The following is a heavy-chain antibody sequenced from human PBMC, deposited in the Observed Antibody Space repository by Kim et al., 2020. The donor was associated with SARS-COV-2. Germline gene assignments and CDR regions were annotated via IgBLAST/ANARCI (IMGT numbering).Heavy chain of an antibody. CDR3: ARSEAARALHYFDY. D-gene: IGHD6-6*01. J-gene: IGHJ4*02. CDR2: IYSGGST. V-gene: IGHV3-53*04. CDR1: GFTVSSNY. Sequence: GGSLRLSCAASGFTVSSNYMSWVRQAPGKGLEWVSVIYSGGSTYYADSVKGRFTISRHNSKNTLYLQMNSLRAEDTAVYYCARSEAARALHYFDYWGQGTLVTVSS.